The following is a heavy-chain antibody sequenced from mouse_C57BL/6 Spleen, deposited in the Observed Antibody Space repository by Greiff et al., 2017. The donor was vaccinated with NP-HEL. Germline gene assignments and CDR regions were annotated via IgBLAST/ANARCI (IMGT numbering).Heavy chain of an antibody. J-gene: IGHJ3*01. CDR1: GYSFTGYY. CDR2: INPSTGGT. D-gene: IGHD2-4*01. CDR3: ARSRDYDAWFAY. Sequence: VHVKQSGSELVKPGASVKISCKASGYSFTGYYMNWVKQSPEKSLEWIGEINPSTGGTTYNQKFKAKATLTVDKSSSTAYMQLKSLTSEDSAVYYCARSRDYDAWFAYWGQGTLVTVSA. V-gene: IGHV1-42*01.